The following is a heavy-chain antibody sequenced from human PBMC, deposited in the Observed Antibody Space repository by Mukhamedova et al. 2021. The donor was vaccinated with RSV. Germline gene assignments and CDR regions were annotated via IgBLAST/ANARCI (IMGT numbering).Heavy chain of an antibody. D-gene: IGHD4-23*01. V-gene: IGHV1-69-2*01. J-gene: IGHJ4*02. CDR2: VDPEDGET. CDR3: ATAVGRGGNLFFGY. Sequence: VQQAPGKGLEWMGLVDPEDGETIYAEKFQGRVTITADTSTDTAYMELSSLRSEDTAVYYCATAVGRGGNLFFGYWGQGTLVTVSS.